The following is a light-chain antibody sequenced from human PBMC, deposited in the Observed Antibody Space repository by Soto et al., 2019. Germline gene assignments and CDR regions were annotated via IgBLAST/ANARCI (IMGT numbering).Light chain of an antibody. Sequence: EILMTQSPATLSVSPGERAALSCRASQSLNRNLAWYQQKPGQAPRLIIYGASTMASGIPARFSGSGSGTELPLTTSILQSEAFALSHCQHYNDWPPAFTFSPGTKVDL. CDR1: QSLNRN. V-gene: IGKV3D-15*01. J-gene: IGKJ3*01. CDR2: GAS. CDR3: QHYNDWPPAFT.